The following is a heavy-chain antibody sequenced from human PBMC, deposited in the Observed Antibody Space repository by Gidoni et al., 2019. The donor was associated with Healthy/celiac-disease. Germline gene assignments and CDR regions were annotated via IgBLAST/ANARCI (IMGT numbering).Heavy chain of an antibody. Sequence: QVQLVESGGGVVQPGRSLRLSCAASGFTFSSYAMHWVRQAPGKGLEWVAVISYDGSNKYYADSVKVRFTISRDNSKNTLYLQMNSLRAEDTAVYYCARGAGRYCSGGSCYSFDYWGQGTLVTVSS. V-gene: IGHV3-30-3*01. D-gene: IGHD2-15*01. CDR3: ARGAGRYCSGGSCYSFDY. CDR1: GFTFSSYA. J-gene: IGHJ4*02. CDR2: ISYDGSNK.